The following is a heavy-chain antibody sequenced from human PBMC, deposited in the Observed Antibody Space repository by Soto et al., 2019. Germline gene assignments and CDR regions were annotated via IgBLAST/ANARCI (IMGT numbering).Heavy chain of an antibody. CDR1: GGSISSSSYY. V-gene: IGHV4-39*01. CDR3: ARLPGGMFGAYQPPYYYYGMDV. CDR2: IYYSGST. D-gene: IGHD3-10*02. Sequence: SETLSLTCTVSGGSISSSSYYWGWIRQPPGKGLEWIGSIYYSGSTYYNPSLKSRVTISVDTSKNRFSLKLSSVTAADTAVYYCARLPGGMFGAYQPPYYYYGMDVWGQGTTVTVSS. J-gene: IGHJ6*02.